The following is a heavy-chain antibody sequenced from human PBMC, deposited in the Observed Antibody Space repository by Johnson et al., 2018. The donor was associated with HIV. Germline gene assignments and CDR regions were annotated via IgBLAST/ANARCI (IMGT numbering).Heavy chain of an antibody. CDR1: GFTFSNAW. CDR2: IRYDGSNK. D-gene: IGHD3-22*01. J-gene: IGHJ3*02. V-gene: IGHV3-30*02. CDR3: ASCISYYYEKTPTGLDAFDI. Sequence: QVQLVESGGGLVKPGGSLKLSCAASGFTFSNAWMSWVRQAPGKGLEWVAFIRYDGSNKYYADSVKGRFTISRDNSKNTLYLQMNSLRAEDTAVYYCASCISYYYEKTPTGLDAFDIWGQGTMVTVSS.